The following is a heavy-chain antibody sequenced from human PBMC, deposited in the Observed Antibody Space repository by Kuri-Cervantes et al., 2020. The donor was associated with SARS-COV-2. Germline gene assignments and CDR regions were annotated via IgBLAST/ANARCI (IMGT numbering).Heavy chain of an antibody. V-gene: IGHV1-69*13. Sequence: SVKVSCKASGGTFSSYAISWVRQAPGQGLEWMGGIIPIFGTANYAQKFQGRVTITADESTSTAYMELSSLRSEDTAVYYCARARGLIAVYWNFDYWGQGTLVTVSS. D-gene: IGHD6-19*01. CDR3: ARARGLIAVYWNFDY. CDR1: GGTFSSYA. CDR2: IIPIFGTA. J-gene: IGHJ4*02.